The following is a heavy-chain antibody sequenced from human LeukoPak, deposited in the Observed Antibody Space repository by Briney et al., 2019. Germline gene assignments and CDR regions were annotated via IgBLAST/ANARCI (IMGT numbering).Heavy chain of an antibody. D-gene: IGHD4-23*01. CDR3: AKHRTVVTTLIDY. CDR2: ISGSGGST. J-gene: IGHJ4*02. CDR1: GFTFSSYA. V-gene: IGHV3-23*01. Sequence: GGSLRLSCAASGFTFSSYAMSWVRQAPGKGLEWVPAISGSGGSTYYADSVKGRFTISRDNSKNTLYLQMNSLRAEDTAVYYCAKHRTVVTTLIDYWGQGTLVTVSS.